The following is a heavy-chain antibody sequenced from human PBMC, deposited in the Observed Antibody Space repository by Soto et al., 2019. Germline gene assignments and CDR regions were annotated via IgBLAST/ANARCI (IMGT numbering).Heavy chain of an antibody. V-gene: IGHV3-72*01. Sequence: GGSLRLSCAASVFTFSDHYMDWVRQAPGKGLQWVGRTRNKADSYTTEYAASVKGRFTISRDDSKNSLYLQMNSLKTEDTAVYYCATGVVGAADYWGQGTLVTVS. J-gene: IGHJ4*02. D-gene: IGHD1-26*01. CDR2: TRNKADSYTT. CDR3: ATGVVGAADY. CDR1: VFTFSDHY.